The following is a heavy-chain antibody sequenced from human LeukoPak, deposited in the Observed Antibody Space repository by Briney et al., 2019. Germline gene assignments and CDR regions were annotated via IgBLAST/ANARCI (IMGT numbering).Heavy chain of an antibody. J-gene: IGHJ4*02. V-gene: IGHV4-34*01. CDR3: ARALGGSGYYDYDY. CDR2: INHSGST. CDR1: GGSFSGYY. D-gene: IGHD3-22*01. Sequence: PSETLSLTCAVYGGSFSGYYWSWIRQPPGKGLEWIGEINHSGSTNYNPSLKSRVTMSVDTSKNQFSLKLSSVTAADTAVYYCARALGGSGYYDYDYWGQGTLVTVSS.